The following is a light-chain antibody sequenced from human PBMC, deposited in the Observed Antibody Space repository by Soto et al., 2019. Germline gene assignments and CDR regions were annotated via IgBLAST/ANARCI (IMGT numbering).Light chain of an antibody. CDR1: QGISNY. V-gene: IGKV1-27*01. CDR3: PPYHSPPLT. J-gene: IGKJ4*01. CDR2: AAS. Sequence: DSQMTRAPASLSAAVGYIITITCRASQGISNYLAWYQQKPGKVPKLLMYAASTLQSGVPSRFSGSGSGTDFTLTITSLPPDDIDPSSCPPYHSPPLTFPGGTKVDIK.